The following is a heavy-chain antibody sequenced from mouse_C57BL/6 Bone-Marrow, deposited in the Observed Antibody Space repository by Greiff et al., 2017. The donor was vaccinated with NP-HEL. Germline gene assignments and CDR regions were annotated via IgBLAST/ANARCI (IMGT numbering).Heavy chain of an antibody. V-gene: IGHV5-15*04. D-gene: IGHD1-1*01. CDR3: ARRGDYGSSLYYAMDY. CDR2: ISNLAYSI. CDR1: GFTFSDYG. J-gene: IGHJ4*01. Sequence: DVKLVESGGGLVQPGGSLKLSCAASGFTFSDYGMAWVRQAPRKGPEWVAFISNLAYSIYYADTVTGRFTISRENAKNTLYLEMSSLRSEDTAMYYCARRGDYGSSLYYAMDYWGQGTSVTVSS.